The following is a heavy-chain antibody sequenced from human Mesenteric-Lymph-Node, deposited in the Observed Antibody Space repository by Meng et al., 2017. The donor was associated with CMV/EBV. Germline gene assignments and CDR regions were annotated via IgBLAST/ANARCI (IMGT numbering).Heavy chain of an antibody. J-gene: IGHJ1*01. CDR2: INSDGSRT. Sequence: GGSLRLSCAASGFTFSSFWMFWVRQGPGKGLVWVSRINSDGSRTSYADSVKGRFTISRDNAKNTLYLEMNSLRAEDTAVYYCARANFYDYKDSYFTERWGQGTLVTVSS. CDR1: GFTFSSFW. D-gene: IGHD3-16*01. CDR3: ARANFYDYKDSYFTER. V-gene: IGHV3-74*01.